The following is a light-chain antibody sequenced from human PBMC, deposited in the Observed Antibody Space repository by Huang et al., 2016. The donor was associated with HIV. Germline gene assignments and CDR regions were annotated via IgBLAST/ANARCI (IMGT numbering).Light chain of an antibody. CDR3: QQYYDSLWT. Sequence: DIVLTQSPDSLSVSLGERATIDCKSSHSVLYNSNNKNYLAWYQQKPGQSPRWLIYWASTRESGVPDRFSGSGAGANFTLTSTSLQAEDVAVYYCQQYYDSLWTFGQGTRVEI. J-gene: IGKJ1*01. CDR2: WAS. CDR1: HSVLYNSNNKNY. V-gene: IGKV4-1*01.